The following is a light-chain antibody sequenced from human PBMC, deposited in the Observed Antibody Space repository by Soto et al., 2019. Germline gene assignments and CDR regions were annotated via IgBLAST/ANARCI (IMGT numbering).Light chain of an antibody. CDR3: QHYNSYSEA. J-gene: IGKJ1*01. CDR2: KAS. V-gene: IGKV1-5*03. CDR1: QTISSW. Sequence: DIPMTQSPSTLYGSVGDRVTLTCRASQTISSWLAWYQQKPGKAPKLLIYKASTLKSGVPSRFSGSGSGTEFTLTISSLQPDDFATYYCQHYNSYSEAFGQGTKVELK.